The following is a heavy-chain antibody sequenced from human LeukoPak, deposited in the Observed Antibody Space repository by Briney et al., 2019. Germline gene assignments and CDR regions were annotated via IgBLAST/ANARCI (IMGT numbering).Heavy chain of an antibody. V-gene: IGHV5-51*01. CDR1: GYNFTNYW. J-gene: IGHJ4*02. Sequence: GESLKISCQGSGYNFTNYWIGWVRQMPGKGLEWMGIIYPADSDTRYSPSFQGHVTISADKSISTAYLQRTSLKASDSAIYYCARGGSHFEYWGQGTLATVSS. CDR3: ARGGSHFEY. CDR2: IYPADSDT. D-gene: IGHD3-16*01.